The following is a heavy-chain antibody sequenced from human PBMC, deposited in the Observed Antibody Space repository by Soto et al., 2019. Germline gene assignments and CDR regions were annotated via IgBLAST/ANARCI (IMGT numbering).Heavy chain of an antibody. J-gene: IGHJ4*02. Sequence: QVQLQESGPGLVKPSETLSLTCTVSGGSISSYYWSWIRQPPGKGLEWIGYIYYSGSTNYNPSLKSRVTISVDTSKNQFSLKLSSVTAVDTAVYYCARALDYGDYPSDYFDYWGQGTLVTVSS. CDR2: IYYSGST. V-gene: IGHV4-59*01. CDR3: ARALDYGDYPSDYFDY. CDR1: GGSISSYY. D-gene: IGHD4-17*01.